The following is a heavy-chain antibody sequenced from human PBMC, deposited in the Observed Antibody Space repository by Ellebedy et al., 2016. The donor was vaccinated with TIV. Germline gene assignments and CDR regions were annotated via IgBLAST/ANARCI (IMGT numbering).Heavy chain of an antibody. CDR1: GYSFTSYW. J-gene: IGHJ4*02. CDR3: SSLDCSGGSCYLDY. V-gene: IGHV5-51*01. D-gene: IGHD2-15*01. Sequence: GESLKISCKGSGYSFTSYWIGWVRQMPGKGLEWMGIIYPGDSDARYSPSFQGQVTISAHKSISTAYLQWSSLKASDTAMYYCSSLDCSGGSCYLDYWGQGTLVTVSS. CDR2: IYPGDSDA.